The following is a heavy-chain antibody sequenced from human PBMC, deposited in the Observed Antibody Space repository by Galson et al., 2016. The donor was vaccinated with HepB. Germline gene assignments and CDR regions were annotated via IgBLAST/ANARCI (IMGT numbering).Heavy chain of an antibody. CDR2: IRGGGDAT. D-gene: IGHD5-12*01. CDR1: GFTFSNYA. CDR3: AKPYGYSYDSYAFDI. V-gene: IGHV3-23*01. J-gene: IGHJ3*02. Sequence: SLRLSCAASGFTFSNYATAWVRLPPGKGLEWVSTIRGGGDATYYADSVIGRATISRDNSKNTVFLRVNSLRGEDTAVYYCAKPYGYSYDSYAFDIWGQGTMVTVSS.